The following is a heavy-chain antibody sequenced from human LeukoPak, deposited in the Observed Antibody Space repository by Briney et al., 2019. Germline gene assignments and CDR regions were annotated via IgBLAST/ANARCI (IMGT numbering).Heavy chain of an antibody. J-gene: IGHJ6*02. V-gene: IGHV1-2*02. D-gene: IGHD2-21*01. CDR2: LNPKSGGT. CDR3: ARVRGVMGSDYGMDV. CDR1: GYTLTDYY. Sequence: ASVKVSCKASGYTLTDYYIHWVRQAPGQGLEWMAWLNPKSGGTNYAQNFQGRVSVTRDTSISTAYIELSSLTSDDTAVYYCARVRGVMGSDYGMDVWGQGTTVTVSS.